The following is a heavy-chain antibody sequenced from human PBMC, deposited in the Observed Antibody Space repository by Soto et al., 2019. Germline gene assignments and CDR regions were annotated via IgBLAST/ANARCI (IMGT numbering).Heavy chain of an antibody. J-gene: IGHJ4*02. CDR3: ARGRGIILTGSFDY. V-gene: IGHV4-34*01. CDR1: GGSFSGYH. CDR2: NNHSGST. D-gene: IGHD3-9*01. Sequence: SLTCAVYGGSFSGYHWSWIRQPPGKGLERSGENNHSGSTNYNPPLKSRVTISVDTSKNQFSLKLSSVTAADTAVYYCARGRGIILTGSFDYWGQGTLVTVSS.